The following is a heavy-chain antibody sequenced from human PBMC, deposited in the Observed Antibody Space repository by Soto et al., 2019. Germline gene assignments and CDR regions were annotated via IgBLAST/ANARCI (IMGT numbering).Heavy chain of an antibody. Sequence: QITLTESGPTLVKPTQTLTLTCTFSGISLTNSGVGVSWIRQPPGKALEWLAVIYWDDAKHFSPSQKSRLTITKDTSKNQVVLTMTNMDSVDTATYFCAQMDFDLYGMDVWGQGTPVIVSS. CDR2: IYWDDAK. V-gene: IGHV2-5*02. J-gene: IGHJ6*02. CDR1: GISLTNSGVG. CDR3: AQMDFDLYGMDV. D-gene: IGHD3-9*01.